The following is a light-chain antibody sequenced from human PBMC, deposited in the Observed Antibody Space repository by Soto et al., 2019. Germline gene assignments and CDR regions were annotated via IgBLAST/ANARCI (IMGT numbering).Light chain of an antibody. J-gene: IGLJ1*01. CDR1: TSDVGAYNY. CDR2: EVS. CDR3: RSYAGSPYV. Sequence: QSALTQPPSASGSPGQSVTISCTGTTSDVGAYNYVSWYQQHPGKAPKLMIYEVSKRPSGVPDRFSGSKSGNTASLTVSGLQAEDEADYYCRSYAGSPYVFGTGTKVTVL. V-gene: IGLV2-8*01.